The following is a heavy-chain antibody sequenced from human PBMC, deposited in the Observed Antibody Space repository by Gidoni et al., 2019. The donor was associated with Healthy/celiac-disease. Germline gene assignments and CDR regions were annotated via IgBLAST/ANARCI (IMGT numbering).Heavy chain of an antibody. Sequence: EVQLVESGGGLVQPGGSLRLSCAASGFTFSSYSMNWVRQAPGKGLEWVSYISSSSSTIYYADSVKGRFTISRDNAKNSLYLQMNSLRAEDTAAYYCARGTYYYDSSGYPDAFDIWGQGTMVTVSS. D-gene: IGHD3-22*01. V-gene: IGHV3-48*01. CDR1: GFTFSSYS. J-gene: IGHJ3*02. CDR3: ARGTYYYDSSGYPDAFDI. CDR2: ISSSSSTI.